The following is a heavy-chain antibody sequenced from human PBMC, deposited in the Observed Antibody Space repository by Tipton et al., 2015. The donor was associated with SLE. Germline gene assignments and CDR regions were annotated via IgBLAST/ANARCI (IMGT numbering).Heavy chain of an antibody. CDR3: AREVVAYDAFDI. J-gene: IGHJ3*02. CDR2: IYYSGST. V-gene: IGHV4-39*02. Sequence: IFSSYWMSWVRQAPGKGLEWIGSIYYSGSTYYNPSLKSRVTISVDTSKNQFSLKLSSVTAADTAVYYCAREVVAYDAFDIWGQGTMVTVSS. CDR1: IFSSYW. D-gene: IGHD2-2*01.